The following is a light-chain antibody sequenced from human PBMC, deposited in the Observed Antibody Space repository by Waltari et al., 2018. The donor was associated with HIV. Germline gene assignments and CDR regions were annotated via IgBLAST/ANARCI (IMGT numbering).Light chain of an antibody. CDR2: DVS. CDR3: QQFHSYPVT. CDR1: QDINSA. J-gene: IGKJ5*01. Sequence: AIQLTQSPSFLSASVNDRVTITCRASQDINSALAWYLQKPGKAPKLLIYDVSTLESGVPSRFSVNGFVTDYTLTISSLQSEDFATYFCQQFHSYPVTFGQGTRLEIK. V-gene: IGKV1-13*02.